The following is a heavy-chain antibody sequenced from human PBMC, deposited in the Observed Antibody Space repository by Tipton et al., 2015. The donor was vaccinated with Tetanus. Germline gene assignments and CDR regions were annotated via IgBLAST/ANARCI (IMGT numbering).Heavy chain of an antibody. CDR1: GFTFSSYG. D-gene: IGHD6-19*01. V-gene: IGHV3-33*01. CDR2: IWYDGSNK. J-gene: IGHJ4*02. CDR3: ARDPPLTYSSGWPHY. Sequence: SGFTFSSYGMHWVRQAPGKGLEWVAVIWYDGSNKYYADSVKGRFTISRDNSKNTLYLQMNSLRAEDTGGYYCARDPPLTYSSGWPHYWGQGTLVTVSS.